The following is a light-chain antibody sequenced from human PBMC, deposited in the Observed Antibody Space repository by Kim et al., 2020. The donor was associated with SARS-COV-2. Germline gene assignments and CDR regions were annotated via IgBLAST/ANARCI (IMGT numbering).Light chain of an antibody. J-gene: IGKJ4*01. CDR1: QKIPTTY. CDR2: AAS. V-gene: IGKV3-20*01. CDR3: QQYDNFPLT. Sequence: SPAERATLPCRASQKIPTTYLAWYQQKPGQAPRLLIYAASYRATGIPDRFTGSGSGTDFTLTVSRLEPEDFAVYYCQQYDNFPLTFGGGTKVDIK.